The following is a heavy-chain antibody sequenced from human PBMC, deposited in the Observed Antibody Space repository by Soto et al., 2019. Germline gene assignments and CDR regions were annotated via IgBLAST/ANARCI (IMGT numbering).Heavy chain of an antibody. J-gene: IGHJ6*03. CDR1: GGSISGHY. CDR3: ARGPYYDLIWNYYYKDV. CDR2: MYYSGST. D-gene: IGHD3-16*01. V-gene: IGHV4-59*08. Sequence: QVQLRESGPGLVKPSETLSLSCSVSGGSISGHYWSWVRQTPGKGLEWIGYMYYSGSTNYNPSLKSRVTISVDTSKNPFSLRLTSVTAADTAVYYCARGPYYDLIWNYYYKDVWVKGTTVTVSS.